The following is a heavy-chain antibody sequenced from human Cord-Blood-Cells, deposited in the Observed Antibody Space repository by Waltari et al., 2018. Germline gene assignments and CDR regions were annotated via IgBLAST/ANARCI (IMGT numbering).Heavy chain of an antibody. CDR1: GYTFTGYH. Sequence: QVQLVQSGAEVKKPGASVKVSCKASGYTFTGYHMHWVRQAPGQGLEWMGWINPNSGGTNYAQKFQGRVTMTRDTSISTAYMELSRLRSDDTAVYYCARGDQLRFLEWLLSDAFDIWGQGTMVTVSS. CDR3: ARGDQLRFLEWLLSDAFDI. J-gene: IGHJ3*02. V-gene: IGHV1-2*02. CDR2: INPNSGGT. D-gene: IGHD3-3*01.